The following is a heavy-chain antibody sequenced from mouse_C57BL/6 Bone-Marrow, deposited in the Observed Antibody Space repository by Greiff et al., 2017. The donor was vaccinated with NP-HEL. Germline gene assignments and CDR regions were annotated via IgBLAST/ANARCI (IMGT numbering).Heavy chain of an antibody. V-gene: IGHV1-18*01. J-gene: IGHJ3*01. CDR2: INPNTGGT. CDR1: GYTFTDYN. D-gene: IGHD2-4*01. Sequence: EVMLLESGPELVQPGASVTLPCTASGYTFTDYNMAWVQQSHGKSLEWIGDINPNTGGTIYNHTFKGQATFTLDKSSSTAYMELRSLTSEDTAVYYCARRGIYYDYDWFAYWGQGTLVTVSA. CDR3: ARRGIYYDYDWFAY.